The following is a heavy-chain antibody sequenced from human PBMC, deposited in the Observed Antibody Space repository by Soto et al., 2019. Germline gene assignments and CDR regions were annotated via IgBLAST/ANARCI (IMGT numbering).Heavy chain of an antibody. CDR3: EREVAKYSFFDY. D-gene: IGHD5-12*01. J-gene: IGHJ4*02. CDR2: INPSGGST. Sequence: GASVKVSCKASGYTFTSYYMHWVRQPPGQGLEWMGIINPSGGSTSYAQKFQGRVTMTRDTSTSTVYMELSSLRSEDTAVYYCEREVAKYSFFDYWGQGTLVTVSS. V-gene: IGHV1-46*01. CDR1: GYTFTSYY.